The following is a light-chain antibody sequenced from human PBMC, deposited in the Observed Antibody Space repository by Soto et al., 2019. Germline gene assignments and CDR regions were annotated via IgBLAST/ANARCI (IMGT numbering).Light chain of an antibody. V-gene: IGKV1-8*01. Sequence: AIRMTQSPSSLSASTGDRVTITCRASQGIRSYLAWYQQKPGKAPKLLIYAASTLQSGVPSRFSGSGSGTDFTLTISCLQSEDFATYYCQQYYSSWFTFGPGTKVDIK. CDR2: AAS. CDR1: QGIRSY. J-gene: IGKJ3*01. CDR3: QQYYSSWFT.